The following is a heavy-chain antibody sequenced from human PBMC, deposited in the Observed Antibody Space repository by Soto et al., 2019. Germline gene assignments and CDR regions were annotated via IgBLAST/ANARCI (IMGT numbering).Heavy chain of an antibody. CDR3: AREKTYGSGSYYMSYYYYGMDV. Sequence: ASVKVSCKASGYPFTSYGISWVRQAPGQGLEWMGWISAYNGNTNYAQKLQGRVTMTTDTSTSTAYMELRILRADDTAVYYCAREKTYGSGSYYMSYYYYGMDVWGQGTTVTVSS. J-gene: IGHJ6*02. V-gene: IGHV1-18*01. D-gene: IGHD3-10*01. CDR2: ISAYNGNT. CDR1: GYPFTSYG.